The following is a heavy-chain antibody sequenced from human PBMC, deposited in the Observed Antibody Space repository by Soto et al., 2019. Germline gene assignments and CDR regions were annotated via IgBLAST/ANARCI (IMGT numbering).Heavy chain of an antibody. CDR2: IYYSGST. D-gene: IGHD3-3*01. J-gene: IGHJ5*02. CDR1: GGSISSSSYY. Sequence: QLQLQELGPGLVKPSETLSLTCTVSGGSISSSSYYWGWIRQPPGKGLEWIGSIYYSGSTYYNPSLKSRVTISVDTSKNQFSLKLSSVTAAETAVYYCARHRGVLRFLEWLVSYWFDPWGQGTLVTVSS. CDR3: ARHRGVLRFLEWLVSYWFDP. V-gene: IGHV4-39*01.